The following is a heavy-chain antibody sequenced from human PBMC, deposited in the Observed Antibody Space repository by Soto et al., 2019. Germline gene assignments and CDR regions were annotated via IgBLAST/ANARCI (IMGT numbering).Heavy chain of an antibody. Sequence: QVQLVQSGAEEKKPGASVKVSCKASGYTFTGYAMHWVRQAPGQRLEWMGWINAGNGNTKYSQKFQGRVTITRDSSAVNAYMELSSLRSEDRAVYYCASAVAVAADFDYWGQGTLVTVSS. D-gene: IGHD6-19*01. CDR2: INAGNGNT. J-gene: IGHJ4*02. V-gene: IGHV1-3*05. CDR3: ASAVAVAADFDY. CDR1: GYTFTGYA.